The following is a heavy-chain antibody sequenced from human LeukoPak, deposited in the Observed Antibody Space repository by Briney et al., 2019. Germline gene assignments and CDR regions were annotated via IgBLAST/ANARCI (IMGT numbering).Heavy chain of an antibody. V-gene: IGHV3-48*03. J-gene: IGHJ4*02. CDR3: ASDSGYESNRYSSSWPFDY. CDR2: ISSSGSTI. Sequence: PGGSLRLSCAASGFTFSSYEMNWDRQAPGRGLEWVSYISSSGSTIYYADSVKGRFTISRDNAKNSLYLQMNSLRAEDTAVYYCASDSGYESNRYSSSWPFDYWGQGTLLTVSS. CDR1: GFTFSSYE. D-gene: IGHD6-13*01.